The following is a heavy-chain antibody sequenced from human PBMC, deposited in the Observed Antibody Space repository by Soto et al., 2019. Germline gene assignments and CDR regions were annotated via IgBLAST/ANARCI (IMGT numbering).Heavy chain of an antibody. J-gene: IGHJ6*02. Sequence: QVQLVQSGAEVKKPGSSVKVSCKASGGTFSSYAISWVRQAPGQGLEWMGGIIPIFGTANYAQKFQGRVTITADESTSKGYMGLSSLRSEDTAVYYCARGQYQLLDYYYYYGMDVWGQGTTVTVSS. V-gene: IGHV1-69*01. CDR1: GGTFSSYA. CDR2: IIPIFGTA. CDR3: ARGQYQLLDYYYYYGMDV. D-gene: IGHD2-2*01.